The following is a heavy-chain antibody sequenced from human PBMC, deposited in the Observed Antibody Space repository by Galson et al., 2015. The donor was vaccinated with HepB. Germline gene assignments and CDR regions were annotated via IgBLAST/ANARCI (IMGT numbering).Heavy chain of an antibody. CDR1: GFTFSDFG. D-gene: IGHD1-26*01. V-gene: IGHV3-30*18. J-gene: IGHJ4*02. CDR2: ISYDGRNE. Sequence: SLRLSCAASGFTFSDFGMHWVRQAPGKGLEWVARISYDGRNEYYPDSLKGRFTISRDNSNNTLSLQMNSLGTEVTAVYYCAKGINMGAYYFDSWGQGTLVTVSS. CDR3: AKGINMGAYYFDS.